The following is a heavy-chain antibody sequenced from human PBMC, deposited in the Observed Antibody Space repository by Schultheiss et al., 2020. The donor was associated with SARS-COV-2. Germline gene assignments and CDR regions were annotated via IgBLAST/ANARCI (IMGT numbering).Heavy chain of an antibody. CDR2: ISYDGSNK. CDR1: GFTFSSYA. D-gene: IGHD6-19*01. CDR3: AREGVGSGWAFDY. V-gene: IGHV3-30*04. J-gene: IGHJ4*02. Sequence: GGSLRLSCAASGFTFSSYAMHWVRQAPGKGLEWVAVISYDGSNKYYADSVKGRFTISRDNSKNTLYLQMNSLRAEDTAVYYCAREGVGSGWAFDYWGQGTLVTVSS.